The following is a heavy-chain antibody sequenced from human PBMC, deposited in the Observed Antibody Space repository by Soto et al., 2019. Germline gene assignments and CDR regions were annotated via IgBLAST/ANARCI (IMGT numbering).Heavy chain of an antibody. CDR3: ARLTPRSYKIITCSFDY. CDR2: IYYSGST. D-gene: IGHD3-10*01. Sequence: SETLSLTCTVSGGSISSSSYYWGWIRQPPGKGLEWIGSIYYSGSTYYNPSLKSRVTISVDTSKNQFSLKLSSVTAADTAVYYCARLTPRSYKIITCSFDYWGQGTLVTVSS. J-gene: IGHJ4*02. V-gene: IGHV4-39*01. CDR1: GGSISSSSYY.